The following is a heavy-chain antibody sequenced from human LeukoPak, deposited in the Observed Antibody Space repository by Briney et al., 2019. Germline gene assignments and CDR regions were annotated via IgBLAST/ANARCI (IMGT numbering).Heavy chain of an antibody. CDR2: INSDGSST. CDR3: ARAGSGGSCNPRISDLCYYYMDV. J-gene: IGHJ6*03. Sequence: PGGSLRLSCAASGFTFSSYGMSWVRHAPGKGLVWVSRINSDGSSTSYADSVKGRFTISRDNAKNTLYLQMNSLRAEDTAVYYCARAGSGGSCNPRISDLCYYYMDVWGKGTTVTVSS. CDR1: GFTFSSYG. V-gene: IGHV3-74*01. D-gene: IGHD2-15*01.